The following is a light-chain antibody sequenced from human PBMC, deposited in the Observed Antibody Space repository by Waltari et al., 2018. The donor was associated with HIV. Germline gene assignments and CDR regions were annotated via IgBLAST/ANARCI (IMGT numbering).Light chain of an antibody. J-gene: IGLJ3*02. Sequence: HSALTQPASVSGSPGQSITISCTGPTSDISDFNFVSWYQQSPGRAPKLIIFEVYSRPSGISDRFSGSKSGVTASLLISALRAEDEAVYFCSSYSARGFVVFGGGTKVTVL. CDR1: TSDISDFNF. CDR2: EVY. V-gene: IGLV2-14*01. CDR3: SSYSARGFVV.